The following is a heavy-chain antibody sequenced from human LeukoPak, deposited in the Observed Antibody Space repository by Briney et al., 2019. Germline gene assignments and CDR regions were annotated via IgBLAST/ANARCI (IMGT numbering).Heavy chain of an antibody. J-gene: IGHJ6*02. Sequence: PGGSLRLSCAASGFTFSSYEMNWVRQAPGEGLEWVSYISSSGSTIYYADSVKGRFTISRDNAKNSLYLQMNSLRAEDTAVYYCARDYSSGRLGYGMDVWGQGTTVTVSS. V-gene: IGHV3-48*03. CDR2: ISSSGSTI. CDR3: ARDYSSGRLGYGMDV. CDR1: GFTFSSYE. D-gene: IGHD6-19*01.